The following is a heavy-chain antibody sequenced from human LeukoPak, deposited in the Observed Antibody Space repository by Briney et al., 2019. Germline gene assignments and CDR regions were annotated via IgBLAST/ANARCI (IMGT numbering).Heavy chain of an antibody. CDR3: VKGRCSGSSCYGGDY. CDR1: GFTFTSYA. D-gene: IGHD2-2*01. V-gene: IGHV3-64D*06. J-gene: IGHJ4*02. CDR2: ITSNGGST. Sequence: GGSLRLSCVASGFTFTSYAMIWVRQAPGKGLEYVSAITSNGGSTYYADSVKGRFTISRDNSKNTLYLQMSSLRAEDTAVYYCVKGRCSGSSCYGGDYWGQGTLVTVSS.